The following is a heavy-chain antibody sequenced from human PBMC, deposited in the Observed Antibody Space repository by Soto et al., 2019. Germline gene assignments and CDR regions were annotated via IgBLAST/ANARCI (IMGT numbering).Heavy chain of an antibody. CDR2: ISGSGGST. CDR1: GFTFSSYA. D-gene: IGHD2-21*02. Sequence: LRLSCAASGFTFSSYAMSWVRQAPVKGLEWVSAISGSGGSTYYADSVEGRFTISRDNSKNTLYLQMNSLRAEDTAVYYCAKDVVPANKPGDFDYWGQGTLVSVS. V-gene: IGHV3-23*01. J-gene: IGHJ4*02. CDR3: AKDVVPANKPGDFDY.